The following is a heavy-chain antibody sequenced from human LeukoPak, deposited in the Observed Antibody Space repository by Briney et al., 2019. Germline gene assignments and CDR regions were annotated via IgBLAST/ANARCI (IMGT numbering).Heavy chain of an antibody. V-gene: IGHV3-7*03. CDR1: GFTFSSYW. CDR3: ARGGGLDV. J-gene: IGHJ6*02. Sequence: GGSLRLSCAASGFTFSSYWMNWARHAPGKGLEWVASINHNGNVNYYVDSVKGRFTISRDNAKNSLYLQMSNLRGEDTAVYFCARGGGLDVWGQGATVTVSS. D-gene: IGHD3-16*01. CDR2: INHNGNVN.